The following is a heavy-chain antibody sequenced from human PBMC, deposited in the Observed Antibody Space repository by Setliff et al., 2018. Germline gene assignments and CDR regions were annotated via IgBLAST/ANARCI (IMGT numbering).Heavy chain of an antibody. CDR1: GFTFSTYG. Sequence: GGSLRLSCAASGFTFSTYGMHWVRQAPGKGLEWVANIKQDGSEKYYVDSVKGRFTISRDNVKNSLYLQMSSLRAEDTAVYYCAKPTTVTTTHYYYYMDVWGKGTTVTVSS. D-gene: IGHD4-4*01. CDR3: AKPTTVTTTHYYYYMDV. V-gene: IGHV3-7*03. J-gene: IGHJ6*03. CDR2: IKQDGSEK.